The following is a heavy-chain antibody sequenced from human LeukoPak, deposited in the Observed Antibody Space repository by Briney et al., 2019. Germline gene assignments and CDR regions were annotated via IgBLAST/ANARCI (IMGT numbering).Heavy chain of an antibody. CDR3: ARGSYFDY. Sequence: PGGSLRLSCAASGFTFDDYAMHWVRQAPGKGLEWVSGISWNSGSIGYVDSVKGRFTISRDNAKNSLYLQMNSLRAEDTAVYYCARGSYFDYWGQGTLVTVSS. V-gene: IGHV3-9*01. CDR1: GFTFDDYA. J-gene: IGHJ4*02. CDR2: ISWNSGSI.